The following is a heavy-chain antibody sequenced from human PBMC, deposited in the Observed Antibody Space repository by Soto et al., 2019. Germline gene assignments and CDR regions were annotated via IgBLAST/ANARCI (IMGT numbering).Heavy chain of an antibody. D-gene: IGHD7-27*01. Sequence: GGSLRLSCAASGFTFSSYAMHWVRQAPGKGLEWVAVISYDGSNKYYADSVKGRFTISRDNSKNTLYLQMNSLRAEDTAVYYCARDQTLRFPTGVTSVTENDAFDIWGQGTMVTVSS. V-gene: IGHV3-30*04. CDR2: ISYDGSNK. CDR3: ARDQTLRFPTGVTSVTENDAFDI. CDR1: GFTFSSYA. J-gene: IGHJ3*02.